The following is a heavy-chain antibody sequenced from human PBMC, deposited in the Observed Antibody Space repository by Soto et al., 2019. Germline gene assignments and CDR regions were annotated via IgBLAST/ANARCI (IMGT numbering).Heavy chain of an antibody. V-gene: IGHV4-34*01. CDR2: IHHSGST. J-gene: IGHJ6*03. CDR1: GGSFSGYY. Sequence: PSETLSLTCAVYGGSFSGYYWSWIRQPPGKGLEWIGEIHHSGSTNYNPSLKSRVIILVDTSKNQVSLKLSSVTAADTAVYYCARGGGHAGSYMDVWGEGTTVTVSS. D-gene: IGHD5-12*01. CDR3: ARGGGHAGSYMDV.